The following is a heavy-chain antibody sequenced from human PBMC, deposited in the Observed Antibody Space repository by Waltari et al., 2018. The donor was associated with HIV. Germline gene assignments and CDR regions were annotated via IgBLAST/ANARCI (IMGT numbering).Heavy chain of an antibody. J-gene: IGHJ3*01. D-gene: IGHD1-26*01. Sequence: QVHVVESGGGVVQPGGSLRLSCTASGFNLKIYELHWVGQAPGRGLEGVAGIRYDGSQEYYGDSVKGRFIISRDNSKNTIFLEMTTLRQEDTAKYRCAKDGAPGRDAVFDIWGQGTMVTVS. V-gene: IGHV3-30*02. CDR3: AKDGAPGRDAVFDI. CDR2: IRYDGSQE. CDR1: GFNLKIYE.